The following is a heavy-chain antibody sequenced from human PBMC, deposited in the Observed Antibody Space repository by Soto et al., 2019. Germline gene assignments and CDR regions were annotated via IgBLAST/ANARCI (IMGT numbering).Heavy chain of an antibody. V-gene: IGHV6-1*01. CDR2: TYYRSKWYN. CDR1: GDSVSSNSAA. CDR3: ASWGWSNDAFDI. J-gene: IGHJ3*02. Sequence: PSQTLSLTCALSGDSVSSNSAAWNWIRQSPSRGLEWLGRTYYRSKWYNDYAVSVKSRITINPDTSKNQCTLQLNSVTTEDTAVYYCASWGWSNDAFDIWGQGTMVTVSS. D-gene: IGHD3-16*01.